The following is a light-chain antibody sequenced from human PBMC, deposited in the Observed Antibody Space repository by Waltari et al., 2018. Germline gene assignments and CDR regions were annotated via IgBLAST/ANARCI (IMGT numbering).Light chain of an antibody. CDR2: WAS. CDR3: QQYYSTPPT. V-gene: IGKV4-1*01. Sequence: DIVMTQSPDSLAVSLGERATINSQSRQTHLYSSNNKNYLAWYQQKPGQPPKLLIYWASARESGVPDRFSGSGSGTDFTLTISSLQAEDVAVYYCQQYYSTPPTFGQGTRLEIK. CDR1: QTHLYSSNNKNY. J-gene: IGKJ5*01.